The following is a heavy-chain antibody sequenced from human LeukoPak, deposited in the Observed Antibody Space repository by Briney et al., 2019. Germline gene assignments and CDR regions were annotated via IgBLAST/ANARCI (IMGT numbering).Heavy chain of an antibody. CDR3: ARGWGITIVWGVIINWFDP. CDR1: GGSISTYY. CDR2: IYYTGST. Sequence: PSETLSLTCTVSGGSISTYYWSWIRQPPGKGLEWIGYIYYTGSTNYNPSLKSRVTMSVDMSKNQFSLKLSSVTAADTAVYYCARGWGITIVWGVIINWFDPWGQGTLVTVPS. V-gene: IGHV4-59*01. D-gene: IGHD3-10*01. J-gene: IGHJ5*02.